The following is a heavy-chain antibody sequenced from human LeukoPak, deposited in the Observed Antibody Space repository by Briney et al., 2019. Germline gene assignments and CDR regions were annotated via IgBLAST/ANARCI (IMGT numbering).Heavy chain of an antibody. J-gene: IGHJ5*02. CDR1: GYTFTGYY. D-gene: IGHD3-16*02. V-gene: IGHV1-2*02. Sequence: ASVEVSCKASGYTFTGYYMHWVRQASGQGLEWMGWINPNSGGTNYAQKFQGRVTMTRDTSISTAYMELSRLRSDDTAVYYCASGITFGGVIVTGWFDPWGQGTLVTVSS. CDR3: ASGITFGGVIVTGWFDP. CDR2: INPNSGGT.